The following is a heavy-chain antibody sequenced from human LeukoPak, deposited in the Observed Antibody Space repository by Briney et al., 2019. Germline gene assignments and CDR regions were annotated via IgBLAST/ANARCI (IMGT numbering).Heavy chain of an antibody. CDR1: GYTFTSYD. Sequence: GASVKVSCKASGYTFTSYDINWVRQATGQGLEWMGWMNPNSGNTGYAQKFQGRVTMTRNISISTAYMELSSLRSEDTAVYYCPRVHRGRSGITMIDRQFDPWGQGTLVTVSS. V-gene: IGHV1-8*01. J-gene: IGHJ5*02. D-gene: IGHD3-22*01. CDR3: PRVHRGRSGITMIDRQFDP. CDR2: MNPNSGNT.